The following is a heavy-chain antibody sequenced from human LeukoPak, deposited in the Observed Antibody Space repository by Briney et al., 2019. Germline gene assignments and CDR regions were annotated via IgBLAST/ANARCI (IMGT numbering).Heavy chain of an antibody. CDR3: ARGHMLVVADAYYLDY. CDR2: IIHGGCK. J-gene: IGHJ4*02. V-gene: IGHV4-34*01. CDR1: GGSFSGYN. D-gene: IGHD3-22*01. Sequence: SETLSLTCAVYGGSFSGYNWSWLRQPQATGLEWIGEIIHGGCKNYNPFLNLRYTISVDSSKNQHSLKQSSVTAAAKPVYYRARGHMLVVADAYYLDYWAQGTLVTVYS.